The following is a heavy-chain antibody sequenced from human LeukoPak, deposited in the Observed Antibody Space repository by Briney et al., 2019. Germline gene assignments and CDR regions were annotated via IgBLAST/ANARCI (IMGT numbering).Heavy chain of an antibody. J-gene: IGHJ4*02. CDR3: AKGVGYCSGGSCQQFDY. V-gene: IGHV3-48*01. CDR2: ISSSSSTI. D-gene: IGHD2-15*01. Sequence: GGSLRLSCAASGFTFSSYSMNWVRQAPGKGLEWVSYISSSSSTIYYADSVKGRFTISRDNAKNSLYLQMNSLRAEDTAVYYCAKGVGYCSGGSCQQFDYWGQGTLVTVSS. CDR1: GFTFSSYS.